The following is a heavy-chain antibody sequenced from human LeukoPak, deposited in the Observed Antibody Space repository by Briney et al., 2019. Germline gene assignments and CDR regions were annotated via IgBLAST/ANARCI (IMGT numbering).Heavy chain of an antibody. CDR2: IDSDGSTT. D-gene: IGHD3-10*01. V-gene: IGHV3-74*01. Sequence: GGSLRLSCAASGFTFSSYWMHWVRQAPGKGLMWVSRIDSDGSTTTYADSVKGRFTISRDNAKNTLYLQMNSLRAEDTAVYCCARDSGNWLDPWGQGTLVTVSS. CDR1: GFTFSSYW. J-gene: IGHJ5*02. CDR3: ARDSGNWLDP.